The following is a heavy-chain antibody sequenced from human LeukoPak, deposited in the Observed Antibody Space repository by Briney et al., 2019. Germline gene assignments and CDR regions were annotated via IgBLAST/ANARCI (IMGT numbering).Heavy chain of an antibody. Sequence: PGGALRLSFAASGFTVSSYCISLVRPASGEGPGLVSAISGSGGSTYYADSVKGRFTISRDNSKNTLYLQMNSLRAEDTAVYYCAKGDNWNRPVYFDYWGQGTLVTVSS. CDR1: GFTVSSYC. CDR3: AKGDNWNRPVYFDY. D-gene: IGHD1-20*01. V-gene: IGHV3-23*01. CDR2: ISGSGGST. J-gene: IGHJ4*02.